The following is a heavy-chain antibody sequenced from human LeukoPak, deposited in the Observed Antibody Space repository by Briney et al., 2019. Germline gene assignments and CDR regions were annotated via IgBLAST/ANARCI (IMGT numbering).Heavy chain of an antibody. V-gene: IGHV3-15*05. Sequence: GGSLRLSCAASGFSFTNAWMTWVRQAPGKGLEWVGRIKSKADGEATDYAAPVKGRCTMSRDDSKATLYLQMNYVNTEDTAVYYCTTDLAITMIRGVIVYWGQGTLVTVSS. CDR3: TTDLAITMIRGVIVY. D-gene: IGHD3-10*01. CDR2: IKSKADGEAT. CDR1: GFSFTNAW. J-gene: IGHJ4*02.